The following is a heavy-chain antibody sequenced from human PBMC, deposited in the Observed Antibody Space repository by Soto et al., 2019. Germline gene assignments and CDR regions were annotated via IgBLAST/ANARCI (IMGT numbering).Heavy chain of an antibody. CDR1: GYTFSNYG. CDR3: ARLGGRGGGNCYSCWLDP. J-gene: IGHJ5*02. Sequence: QVQLVQSGAEVKKPGASVKVSCKASGYTFSNYGISWVRQAPGQGLEWMGWIGAYNGDTNYAQNLRGRVTMTTDRSTSTAYMELRSLRSDDTAVYYCARLGGRGGGNCYSCWLDPWGQGTLVTVSS. CDR2: IGAYNGDT. D-gene: IGHD2-15*01. V-gene: IGHV1-18*01.